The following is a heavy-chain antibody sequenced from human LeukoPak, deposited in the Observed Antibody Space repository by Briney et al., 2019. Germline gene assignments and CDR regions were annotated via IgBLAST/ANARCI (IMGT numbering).Heavy chain of an antibody. Sequence: SETLSLTCTVSGGSISSYYWSWIRQPPGKGLEWIGYIDYSGTTDYNPSLKSRVTISVDTSKHQFSLMVSSVTAADTAVYYCARVYSSSWYSVDYWGQGTPVTVSS. CDR2: IDYSGTT. J-gene: IGHJ4*02. V-gene: IGHV4-59*01. D-gene: IGHD6-13*01. CDR1: GGSISSYY. CDR3: ARVYSSSWYSVDY.